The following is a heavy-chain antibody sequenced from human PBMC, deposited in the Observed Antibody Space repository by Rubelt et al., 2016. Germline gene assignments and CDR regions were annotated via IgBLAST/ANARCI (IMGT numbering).Heavy chain of an antibody. Sequence: QVQLQESGPGLVKPSETLSLTCTVSGGSISSYYWSWIRQPPGKGLEWIGEINHSGSTNYNPSLKSRVTISVDTSKNQFSLKLSSVTAADTAVYYCARVVDIVATYLDYWGQGTLVTVSS. CDR3: ARVVDIVATYLDY. D-gene: IGHD5-12*01. CDR1: GGSISSYY. V-gene: IGHV4-59*01. CDR2: INHSGST. J-gene: IGHJ4*02.